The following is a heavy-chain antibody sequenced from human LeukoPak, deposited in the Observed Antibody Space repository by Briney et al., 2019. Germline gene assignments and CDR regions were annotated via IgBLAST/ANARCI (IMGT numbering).Heavy chain of an antibody. J-gene: IGHJ6*04. CDR3: ARERVYGSGSYSDYYGMDV. D-gene: IGHD3-10*01. V-gene: IGHV4-61*01. CDR1: GGSVSSGSYY. CDR2: IYYSGST. Sequence: SETLSLTCTVSGGSVSSGSYYWSWLRQPPGKGLEWIGYIYYSGSTNYNPSLKSRVTISVDTSKNQFSLKLSSVTAADTAVYYCARERVYGSGSYSDYYGMDVWGKGTTVTVSS.